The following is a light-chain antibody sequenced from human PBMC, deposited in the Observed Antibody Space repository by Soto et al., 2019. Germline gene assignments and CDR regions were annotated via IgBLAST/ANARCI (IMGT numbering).Light chain of an antibody. CDR2: GAS. CDR3: QQYGSSLSIT. J-gene: IGKJ5*01. V-gene: IGKV3-20*01. CDR1: QSVSSSY. Sequence: EIVLTQSPGTLSSSPGERATLSCRASQSVSSSYLAWYQQKPGQAPRLLICGASSRATGIPDRFSGSGSGTDFTLTISRLEPEDFAVYYCQQYGSSLSITFGQGTRLEIK.